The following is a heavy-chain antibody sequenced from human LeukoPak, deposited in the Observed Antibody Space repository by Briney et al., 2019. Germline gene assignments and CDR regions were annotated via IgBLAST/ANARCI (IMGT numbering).Heavy chain of an antibody. CDR1: GYTFTGYY. CDR2: INPNSGGT. D-gene: IGHD6-13*01. J-gene: IGHJ4*02. Sequence: GASVKVSCKASGYTFTGYYMHWVRQAPGQGLEWMGRINPNSGGTNYAQKFQGRVTMTRDTSISTAYMELCRLRSDDTAVYYCAREYPGIAAAVDYWGQGTLVTVSS. V-gene: IGHV1-2*06. CDR3: AREYPGIAAAVDY.